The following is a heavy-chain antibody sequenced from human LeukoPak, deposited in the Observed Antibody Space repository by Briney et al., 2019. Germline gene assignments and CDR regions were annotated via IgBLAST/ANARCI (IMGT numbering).Heavy chain of an antibody. CDR2: IYYSGST. D-gene: IGHD3-10*01. V-gene: IGHV4-59*01. CDR3: ARDHTVRGVIDYYGMDV. Sequence: SETLSLTCTVSGGSISSYYWSWIRQPPGKGLEWIGYIYYSGSTNYNPSLKSRVTISVDTSKNQISLKLSSVTAADTAVYYCARDHTVRGVIDYYGMDVWGQGTTVTVSS. CDR1: GGSISSYY. J-gene: IGHJ6*02.